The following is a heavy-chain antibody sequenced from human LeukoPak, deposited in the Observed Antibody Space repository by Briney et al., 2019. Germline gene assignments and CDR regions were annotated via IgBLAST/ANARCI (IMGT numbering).Heavy chain of an antibody. CDR1: GGSISSYY. V-gene: IGHV4-59*08. Sequence: SETLSLTCTVSGGSISSYYWGWIRQPPGKGLEWIGYIYYSGSTNYNPSLKSRVTISVDTSKNQFSLKLSSVTAADTAVYYCARWATVTTSAFWFDPWGQGTLVTVSS. CDR3: ARWATVTTSAFWFDP. J-gene: IGHJ5*02. D-gene: IGHD4-17*01. CDR2: IYYSGST.